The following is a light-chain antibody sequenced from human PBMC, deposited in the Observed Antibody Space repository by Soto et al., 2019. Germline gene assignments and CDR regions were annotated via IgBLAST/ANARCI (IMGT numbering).Light chain of an antibody. J-gene: IGKJ2*01. Sequence: EIVLTQSPGTLSLSPGERATLSCRASQSVSSSYLAWYQQKPGQAPRLLIYGASSRATCIPDRFSGSGSGTDFTLTISRLEPEDFEVYYCQQYGSSPLYTFGQGTKLEIK. CDR2: GAS. CDR3: QQYGSSPLYT. V-gene: IGKV3-20*01. CDR1: QSVSSSY.